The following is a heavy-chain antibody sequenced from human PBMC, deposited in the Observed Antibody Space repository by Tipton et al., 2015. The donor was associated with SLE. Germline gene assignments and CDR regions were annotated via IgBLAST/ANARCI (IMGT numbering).Heavy chain of an antibody. D-gene: IGHD6-13*01. V-gene: IGHV4-39*07. J-gene: IGHJ4*02. CDR2: INHSGST. CDR1: GGSISSGGYY. CDR3: ARGAAAHDY. Sequence: TLSLTCTVSGGSISSGGYYRSWIRQPPGKGLEWIGEINHSGSTNYNPSLKSRVTISVDTSKNQFSLKLSSVTAADTAVYYCARGAAAHDYWGQGTLVTVSS.